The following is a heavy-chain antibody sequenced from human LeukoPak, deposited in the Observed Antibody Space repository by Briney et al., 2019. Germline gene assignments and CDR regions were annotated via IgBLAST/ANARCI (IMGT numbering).Heavy chain of an antibody. D-gene: IGHD4-17*01. CDR1: GYTFTSYG. V-gene: IGHV1-18*01. CDR2: ISAYNGNT. Sequence: GASVKVSCKASGYTFTSYGISWVRQAPGQGLEWMGWISAYNGNTNYAQKLQGRVTMTTDTSTSTAYMELRSLRSDDTAVYYCARGQSVTTIYYYYYYGMDVWGQGTTVAVSS. CDR3: ARGQSVTTIYYYYYYGMDV. J-gene: IGHJ6*02.